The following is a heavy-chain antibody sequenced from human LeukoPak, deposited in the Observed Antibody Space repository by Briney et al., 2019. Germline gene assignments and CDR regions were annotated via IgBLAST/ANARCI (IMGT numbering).Heavy chain of an antibody. CDR3: ARQGHLVGATGLDAFDI. Sequence: KSSETLSLTCTVSGGSISSYYWSWIRQPPGKGLEWIGYIYYSGSTNYNPSLKSRVTISVDTSKNQFSLKLSSVTAADTAVYYCARQGHLVGATGLDAFDIWGQGTMVTVSS. D-gene: IGHD1-26*01. CDR1: GGSISSYY. V-gene: IGHV4-59*01. CDR2: IYYSGST. J-gene: IGHJ3*02.